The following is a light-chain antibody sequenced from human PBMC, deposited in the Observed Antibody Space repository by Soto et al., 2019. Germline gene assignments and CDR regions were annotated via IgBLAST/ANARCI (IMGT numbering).Light chain of an antibody. CDR2: DGS. V-gene: IGKV3-11*01. CDR3: HQGATWPYT. J-gene: IGKJ2*01. CDR1: QTVYNY. Sequence: EIVLTQSPATLSLSPGERATLSCRASQTVYNYLAWYQQKPGQAPRLLIYDGSNRAAGVPARFSGSGSGTDFTLTINSLEPEDFAVYYCHQGATWPYTFGQGTKLEIK.